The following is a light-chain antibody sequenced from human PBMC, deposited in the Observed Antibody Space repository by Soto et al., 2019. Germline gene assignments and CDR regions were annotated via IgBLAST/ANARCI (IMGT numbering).Light chain of an antibody. V-gene: IGKV1-5*03. J-gene: IGKJ1*01. CDR1: QSISSW. Sequence: DMQMSQSPAALSASVVYRVTITCRASQSISSWLAWYQQKPGKAPKLLIYKASNLESGVPSRFSGSGSGTEFTLTISSLQPDDFATYYCQQYNTYPWTFGQGTKVDIK. CDR3: QQYNTYPWT. CDR2: KAS.